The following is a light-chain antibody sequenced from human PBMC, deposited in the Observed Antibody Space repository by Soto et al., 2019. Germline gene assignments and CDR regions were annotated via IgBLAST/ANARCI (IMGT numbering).Light chain of an antibody. V-gene: IGKV1-9*01. CDR1: QGISSY. J-gene: IGKJ2*01. CDR3: QQLNSYWYT. Sequence: DIQLTQSPSFLSASVGDRVTITCRASQGISSYLAWYQQKPGKAPKLLINGVSTLQSGVPSRFSGSGSGTEFTLTINSLQPEDIGTYYCQQLNSYWYTFGQGTKLEI. CDR2: GVS.